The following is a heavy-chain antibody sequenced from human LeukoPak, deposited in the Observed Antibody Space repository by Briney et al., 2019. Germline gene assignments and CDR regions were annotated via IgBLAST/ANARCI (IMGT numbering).Heavy chain of an antibody. Sequence: VASVKVSCEASGYTFTIYDINWVRQAPGQGLEWMGWMNPNSGDTAYAQKFQGRVTMTRNTSISTAYMELSSLRSEDTAVYYCARGRTDYYDSSGSFPALDYWGQGTLVTVSS. CDR3: ARGRTDYYDSSGSFPALDY. D-gene: IGHD3-22*01. CDR1: GYTFTIYD. CDR2: MNPNSGDT. V-gene: IGHV1-8*01. J-gene: IGHJ4*02.